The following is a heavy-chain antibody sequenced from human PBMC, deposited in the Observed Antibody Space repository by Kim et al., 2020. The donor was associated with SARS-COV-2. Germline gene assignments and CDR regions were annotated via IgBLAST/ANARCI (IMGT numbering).Heavy chain of an antibody. CDR3: ARVLLWFGELFGMDV. CDR1: GGSISSGGYY. Sequence: SETLSLTCTVSGGSISSGGYYWSWIRQHPGKGLEWIGYIYYSGSTYYNPSLKSRVTISVDTSKNQFSLKLSSVTAADTAVYYCARVLLWFGELFGMDVWGQGTTVTVSS. V-gene: IGHV4-31*03. CDR2: IYYSGST. J-gene: IGHJ6*02. D-gene: IGHD3-10*01.